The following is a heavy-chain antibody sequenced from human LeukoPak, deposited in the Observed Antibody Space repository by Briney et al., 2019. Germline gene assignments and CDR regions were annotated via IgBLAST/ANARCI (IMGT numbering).Heavy chain of an antibody. CDR3: ARWDCSGGSCYLNYFDY. CDR1: GYTFTSYA. J-gene: IGHJ4*02. V-gene: IGHV1-8*02. D-gene: IGHD2-15*01. CDR2: MNPNSGNT. Sequence: WASVKVSCKASGYTFTSYAMNWVRQATGQGLEWMGWMNPNSGNTGYAQKFQGRVTMTRNTSISTAYMELSSLRSEDTAVYYCARWDCSGGSCYLNYFDYWGQGTLVTVSS.